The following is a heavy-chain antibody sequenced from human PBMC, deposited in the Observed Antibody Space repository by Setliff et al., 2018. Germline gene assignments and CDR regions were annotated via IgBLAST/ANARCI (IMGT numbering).Heavy chain of an antibody. J-gene: IGHJ4*02. V-gene: IGHV4-31*03. CDR2: IYYSGSTS. Sequence: KPSETLSLTCTVSGGSISSGGYYWSWIRQHPGKGLEWIGYIYYSGSTSYYNPSLKIRVTISVDTSKNQFSLKLSSVTAADTAVYYCARGRAGHSGHWGQGTLVTVSS. CDR3: ARGRAGHSGH. CDR1: GGSISSGGYY. D-gene: IGHD6-19*01.